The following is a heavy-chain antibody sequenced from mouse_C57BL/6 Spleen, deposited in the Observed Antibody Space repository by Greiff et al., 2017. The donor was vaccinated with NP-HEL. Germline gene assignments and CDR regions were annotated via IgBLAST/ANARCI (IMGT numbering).Heavy chain of an antibody. D-gene: IGHD1-1*01. V-gene: IGHV1-55*01. Sequence: VQLQQSGAELVKPGASVKMSCKASGYTFTSYWITWVKQRPGQGLEWIGDIYPGSGSTNYNEKFKSKATLTVDTSSSTAYMQLSSLTSEDSAVYYCARYYYYGSSLGDYWGQGTTLTVSS. CDR1: GYTFTSYW. CDR3: ARYYYYGSSLGDY. J-gene: IGHJ2*01. CDR2: IYPGSGST.